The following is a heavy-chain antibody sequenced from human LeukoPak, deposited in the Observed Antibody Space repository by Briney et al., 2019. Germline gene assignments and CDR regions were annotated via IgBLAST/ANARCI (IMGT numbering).Heavy chain of an antibody. V-gene: IGHV4-61*01. Sequence: SETLSPTCTVSGGSVSSGSYYWSWIRQPPGKGLEWIGYIYYSGSTNYNPSLKSRVTISVDTSKNQFSLKLSSVTAADTAVYYCARDGYYYDSSGYYSNWFDPWGQGTLVTVSS. CDR2: IYYSGST. CDR3: ARDGYYYDSSGYYSNWFDP. CDR1: GGSVSSGSYY. D-gene: IGHD3-22*01. J-gene: IGHJ5*02.